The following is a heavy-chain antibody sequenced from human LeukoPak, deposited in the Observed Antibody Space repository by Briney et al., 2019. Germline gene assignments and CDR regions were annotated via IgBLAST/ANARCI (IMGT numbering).Heavy chain of an antibody. J-gene: IGHJ4*02. D-gene: IGHD2-15*01. Sequence: GGSLRLSCAASGVTFSNSWMTWVRQAPGEGLEWVANIRQDGGVTNYVDSVKGRFTISRDNAKSSLYLQMNSLRGEDTAVYYCARGRYCSGGRCYSDFDYWGQGTLVTVSS. CDR3: ARGRYCSGGRCYSDFDY. V-gene: IGHV3-7*02. CDR1: GVTFSNSW. CDR2: IRQDGGVT.